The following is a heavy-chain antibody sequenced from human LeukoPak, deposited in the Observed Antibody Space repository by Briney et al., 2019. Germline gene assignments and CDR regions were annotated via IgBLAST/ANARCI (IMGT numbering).Heavy chain of an antibody. J-gene: IGHJ5*02. CDR1: GGSISSSNYY. Sequence: SETLSLTCAVSGGSISSSNYYWGWIRQPPGKGLEWIGVIYYSGNTYYTPSLKSRVTMSIDTSKNQFSLRLSSVTAADTALYYCARGLPKHDYGDYGGTWFDPWGQGTLVTVSS. D-gene: IGHD4-17*01. CDR2: IYYSGNT. V-gene: IGHV4-39*07. CDR3: ARGLPKHDYGDYGGTWFDP.